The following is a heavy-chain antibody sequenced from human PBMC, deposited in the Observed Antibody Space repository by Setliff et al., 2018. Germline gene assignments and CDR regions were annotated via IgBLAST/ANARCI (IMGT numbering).Heavy chain of an antibody. CDR2: INWDGATT. J-gene: IGHJ3*02. D-gene: IGHD1-26*01. V-gene: IGHV3-20*04. CDR1: GFSFNKHG. CDR3: TRFGDRDGIGI. Sequence: GESLKISCAASGFSFNKHGMNWVRLAPGEGLEWVSTINWDGATTAYADSVKGRFTISRDNAKNTLYLYMDSLRDENTALYYCTRFGDRDGIGIWGQGTMVTVSS.